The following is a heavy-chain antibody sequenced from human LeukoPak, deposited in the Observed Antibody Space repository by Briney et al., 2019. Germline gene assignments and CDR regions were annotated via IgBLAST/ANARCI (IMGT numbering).Heavy chain of an antibody. CDR3: AKNPLLAGTIYFDY. D-gene: IGHD6-19*01. CDR1: GFTFSNHA. V-gene: IGHV3-23*01. CDR2: ISGGGDRI. J-gene: IGHJ4*02. Sequence: GGSLRLSRAASGFTFSNHAMSWVRQAPGKGLEWVSSISGGGDRINYADSVKGRFTISRDNSRNTLYLQMNNLGAEDTAVYYCAKNPLLAGTIYFDYWGQGTLVTVSS.